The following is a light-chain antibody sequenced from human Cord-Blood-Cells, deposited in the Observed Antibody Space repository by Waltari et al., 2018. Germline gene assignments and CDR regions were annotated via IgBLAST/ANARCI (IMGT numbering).Light chain of an antibody. CDR2: GAS. V-gene: IGKV3-20*01. CDR3: QQYGSSTYT. Sequence: EIVLTQSPGTLSLSPGERATLSCRASQSVSSSYLAWYQQKPGQAPRLRIYGASSRDTGIPDRFSGSGSETDFTLTISRLEPEDFAVYYCQQYGSSTYTFGQGTKLEMK. J-gene: IGKJ2*01. CDR1: QSVSSSY.